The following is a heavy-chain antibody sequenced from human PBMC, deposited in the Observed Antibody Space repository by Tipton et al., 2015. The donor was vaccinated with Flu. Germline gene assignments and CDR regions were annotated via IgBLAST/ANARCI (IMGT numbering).Heavy chain of an antibody. CDR2: MKSKASNYAT. J-gene: IGHJ6*02. Sequence: SLRLSCATSGITLSTFAMSWVRQAPGKGLEWLGRMKSKASNYATRYAASVKGRFTISGDDSKNTAYLQMDSLKTEDTAVYYCTRGVSDGDNGMDVWGQGTTVTVSS. V-gene: IGHV3-73*01. D-gene: IGHD4-17*01. CDR3: TRGVSDGDNGMDV. CDR1: GITLSTFA.